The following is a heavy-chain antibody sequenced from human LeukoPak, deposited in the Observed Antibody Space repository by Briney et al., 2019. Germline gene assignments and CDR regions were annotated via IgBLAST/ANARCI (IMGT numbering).Heavy chain of an antibody. CDR3: AKEATVTTQYHFYGMDL. J-gene: IGHJ6*02. V-gene: IGHV3-23*01. CDR1: GFIFSSYV. Sequence: PGGSLRLSCAASGFIFSSYVVSWVRQAPGKGLEWVSGSSGSGGKTYYADSVKGRFTISRDNSKNTLYLQMNSLRAEDTAVYYCAKEATVTTQYHFYGMDLWGQGTTVTVSS. D-gene: IGHD4-17*01. CDR2: SSGSGGKT.